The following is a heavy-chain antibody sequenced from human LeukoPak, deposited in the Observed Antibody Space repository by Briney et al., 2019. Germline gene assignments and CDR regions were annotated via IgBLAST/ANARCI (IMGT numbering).Heavy chain of an antibody. Sequence: SETLSLTCAVSGGSISSGGYSWSWIRQPPGKGLEWIGYIYHSGSTYYNPSLKSRVTISVDRSKNQFSLKLSSVTAADTAVYYCARGLMVYANRFDPWGQGTLVTVSS. V-gene: IGHV4-30-2*01. CDR1: GGSISSGGYS. J-gene: IGHJ5*02. CDR3: ARGLMVYANRFDP. CDR2: IYHSGST. D-gene: IGHD2-8*01.